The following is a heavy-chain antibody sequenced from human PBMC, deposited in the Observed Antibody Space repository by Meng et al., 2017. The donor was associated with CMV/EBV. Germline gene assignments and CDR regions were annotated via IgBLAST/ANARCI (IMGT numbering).Heavy chain of an antibody. CDR3: ARRRGRHSGGGSYYFDY. CDR2: ISSSSSYI. D-gene: IGHD4-23*01. Sequence: ETLSLTCSVSGHPISSGYFWGWIRQAPGKGLEWVSSISSSSSYIYYADSVKGRFTISRDNAKNSLYLQMNSLRAEDTAVYYCARRRGRHSGGGSYYFDYWGQGTLVTVSS. CDR1: GHPISSGY. J-gene: IGHJ4*02. V-gene: IGHV3-21*01.